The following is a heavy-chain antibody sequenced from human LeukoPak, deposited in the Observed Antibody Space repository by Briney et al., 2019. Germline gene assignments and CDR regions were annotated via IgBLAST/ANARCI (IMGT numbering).Heavy chain of an antibody. CDR2: INPNSGGT. J-gene: IGHJ5*02. V-gene: IGHV1-2*02. D-gene: IGHD3-10*01. CDR3: ARDKLLWFGELTFWFDP. Sequence: GASVKVSCKASGYTFTCYYMHWVRQAPGQGLEWMGWINPNSGGTNYAQKFQGRVTMTRDTSISTAYMELSRLRSDDTAVYYCARDKLLWFGELTFWFDPWGQGTLVTVSS. CDR1: GYTFTCYY.